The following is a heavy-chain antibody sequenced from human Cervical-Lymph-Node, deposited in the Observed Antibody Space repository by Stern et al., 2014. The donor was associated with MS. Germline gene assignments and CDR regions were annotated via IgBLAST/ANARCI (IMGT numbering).Heavy chain of an antibody. D-gene: IGHD3-3*01. CDR1: GFTVSNNY. Sequence: EVQLVESGGGLIQPGGSLRLSCAAPGFTVSNNYMSWVRQAPGKGLEWVSLIYTDVSTNYAGSAKGGFTTSRDSYTNKLCLQMKSLRAEDTAVYYCARAIFGVNTAAMAPDAFDTWGQGTMVTVSS. CDR2: IYTDVST. J-gene: IGHJ3*02. V-gene: IGHV3-53*01. CDR3: ARAIFGVNTAAMAPDAFDT.